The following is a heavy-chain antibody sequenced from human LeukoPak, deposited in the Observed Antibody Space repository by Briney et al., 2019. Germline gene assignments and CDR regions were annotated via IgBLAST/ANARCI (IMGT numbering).Heavy chain of an antibody. D-gene: IGHD4-17*01. CDR2: ISAYNGNT. CDR3: TRCYGDYLGLDFDY. J-gene: IGHJ4*02. V-gene: IGHV1-18*01. Sequence: ASVKVSCKASGYTFTSYGISWVRQAPGQGLEWMGWISAYNGNTNYAQKLQGRVTMTTDTSTSTAYMELRSLRSDDTAVYYCTRCYGDYLGLDFDYWGQGTLVTVSS. CDR1: GYTFTSYG.